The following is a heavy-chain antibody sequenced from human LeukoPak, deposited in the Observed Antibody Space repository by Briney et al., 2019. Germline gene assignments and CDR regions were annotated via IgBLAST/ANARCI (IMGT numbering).Heavy chain of an antibody. Sequence: ASVTVSCKTSGYTFTGNFMHWVRQAPGQGPEWMGWVSAYNGNTNYAQKLQGRVTMTTDTSTSTAYMELRSLRSDDTAVYYCARDEAHYSSGLDYWGQGTLVTVSS. J-gene: IGHJ4*02. CDR1: GYTFTGNF. CDR3: ARDEAHYSSGLDY. CDR2: VSAYNGNT. V-gene: IGHV1-18*04. D-gene: IGHD6-19*01.